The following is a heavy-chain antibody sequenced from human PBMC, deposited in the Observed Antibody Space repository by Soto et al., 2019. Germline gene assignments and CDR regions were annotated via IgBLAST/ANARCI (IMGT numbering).Heavy chain of an antibody. CDR3: ARRSGYDIDY. V-gene: IGHV4-59*08. D-gene: IGHD5-12*01. Sequence: SETLSLTCTVSGGSISSYYWSWIRQPPGKGLEWIGYIYYSGSTNYNPSLKSRVTISVDTSKNQFSLKLSSVTAADTAVYYCARRSGYDIDYWGQGTLVTVSS. CDR1: GGSISSYY. J-gene: IGHJ4*02. CDR2: IYYSGST.